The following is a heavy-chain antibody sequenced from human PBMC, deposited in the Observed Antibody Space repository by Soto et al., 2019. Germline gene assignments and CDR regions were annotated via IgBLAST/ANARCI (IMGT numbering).Heavy chain of an antibody. Sequence: QEQVVESGGGVVQPGRSLRLSCAASGFTFSTHAMHWVRQAPGRGMERVAIISYDGTTKDYADSVKGRFTISRDNSKNAVYLQMNRLRSEDTALYSCARDWRTAGTTGWFDPWVQGTMCTFSS. D-gene: IGHD6-13*01. CDR3: ARDWRTAGTTGWFDP. J-gene: IGHJ5*02. V-gene: IGHV3-30-3*01. CDR1: GFTFSTHA. CDR2: ISYDGTTK.